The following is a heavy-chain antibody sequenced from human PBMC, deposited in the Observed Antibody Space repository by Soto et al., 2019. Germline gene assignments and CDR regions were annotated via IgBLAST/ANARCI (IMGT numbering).Heavy chain of an antibody. D-gene: IGHD3-3*01. CDR1: GGSISSANW. CDR3: ARDGSGHPYYSDN. V-gene: IGHV4-4*02. J-gene: IGHJ4*02. Sequence: QVQLQESGPGLVKPSGTLSLTCAVSGGSISSANWWSWVRQAPGKGLEWIGEIYHSGTTNYNPSLQSRVPMSVDKSKTQFSLKMTAVTAADTAVYYCARDGSGHPYYSDNWGQGTLVTVSS. CDR2: IYHSGTT.